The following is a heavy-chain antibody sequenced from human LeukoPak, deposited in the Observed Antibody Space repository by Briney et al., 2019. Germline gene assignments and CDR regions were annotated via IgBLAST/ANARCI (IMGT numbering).Heavy chain of an antibody. D-gene: IGHD3-22*01. J-gene: IGHJ4*02. CDR3: ARSFMPLIVVYFDN. Sequence: GGSLRLSCAAYGFTFSTYWMNWVRQAPGKGLEWISYVSSSGRTTHYADSVKGRFTISRDNVRNSLYLQMNSLRAEDTAVYYCARSFMPLIVVYFDNWGQGTLVSVSS. CDR1: GFTFSTYW. CDR2: VSSSGRTT. V-gene: IGHV3-48*04.